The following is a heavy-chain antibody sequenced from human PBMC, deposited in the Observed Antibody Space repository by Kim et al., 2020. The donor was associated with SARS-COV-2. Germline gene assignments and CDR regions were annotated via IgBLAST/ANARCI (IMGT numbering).Heavy chain of an antibody. CDR2: ISADETNK. D-gene: IGHD6-19*01. J-gene: IGHJ4*02. V-gene: IGHV3-30*03. CDR3: AREGHSSGRAGSFDY. Sequence: GGSLRLSCAGSGFTFGNTHMHWVRQAPGKGLECVSLISADETNKNYVDSVKGRFTVSRDNSQNTLFLQIDSLRVEDTAVYYCAREGHSSGRAGSFDYWGQGTLVTVSS. CDR1: GFTFGNTH.